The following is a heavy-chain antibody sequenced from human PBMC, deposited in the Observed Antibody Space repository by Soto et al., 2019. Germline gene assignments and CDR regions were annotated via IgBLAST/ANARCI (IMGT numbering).Heavy chain of an antibody. CDR3: ARGGGIAAAGNEN. Sequence: SETLSLTCAVYGGSFSGYYWSWIRQPPGKGLEWIGEINHSGSTNYNPSLKSRVTISVETSKNQFSLKLSSVTAADTAVYYCARGGGIAAAGNENWGQGTLVTVSS. V-gene: IGHV4-34*01. CDR2: INHSGST. J-gene: IGHJ4*02. D-gene: IGHD6-13*01. CDR1: GGSFSGYY.